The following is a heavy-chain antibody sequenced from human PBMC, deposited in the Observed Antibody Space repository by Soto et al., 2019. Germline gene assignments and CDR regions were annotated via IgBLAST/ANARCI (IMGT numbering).Heavy chain of an antibody. CDR3: ARSLNYDFWTGYFFAF. D-gene: IGHD3-3*01. Sequence: SGPTLVNPTQTLTLTCTLSGFSLTTRSMCVSWIRQSPGKALEWLALIDWDGDTYYSTSLKTRLTISRDTSTNQVVLTMTNLDPADTATYFCARSLNYDFWTGYFFAFWGQGALVTVSS. J-gene: IGHJ4*02. V-gene: IGHV2-70*01. CDR2: IDWDGDT. CDR1: GFSLTTRSMC.